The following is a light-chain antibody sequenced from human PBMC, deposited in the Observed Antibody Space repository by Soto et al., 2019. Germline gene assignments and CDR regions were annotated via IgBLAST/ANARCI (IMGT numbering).Light chain of an antibody. CDR3: QKYNSAPPVT. V-gene: IGKV1-27*01. CDR2: AAS. CDR1: QGISNY. J-gene: IGKJ3*01. Sequence: DNHITQSPSSLSASVGDRVTITCWVSQGISNYLAWYQQKPGKVPKLLIYAASTLQSGVPSRFSGSVSGTDFTLTISSLQPEDVATYYCQKYNSAPPVTFGPGTKVDI.